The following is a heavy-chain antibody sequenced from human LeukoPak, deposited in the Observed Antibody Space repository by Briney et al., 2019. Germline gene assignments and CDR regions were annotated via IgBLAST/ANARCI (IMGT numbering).Heavy chain of an antibody. Sequence: SETLSLTCTVSGGSISSYYWSWIRQPPGKGLEWIGYIYYSGSTNYNPSLKSRVTISVDTSKNQFSLKLRSVTAADTAVYYCARDYTMSGSYISWGQGFLVTVSS. D-gene: IGHD3-10*01. V-gene: IGHV4-59*12. J-gene: IGHJ4*02. CDR3: ARDYTMSGSYIS. CDR1: GGSISSYY. CDR2: IYYSGST.